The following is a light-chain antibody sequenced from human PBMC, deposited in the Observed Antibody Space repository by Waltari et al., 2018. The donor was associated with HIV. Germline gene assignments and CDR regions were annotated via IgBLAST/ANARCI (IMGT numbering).Light chain of an antibody. V-gene: IGKV4-1*01. CDR2: WAS. J-gene: IGKJ1*01. Sequence: DIEMTQSPDSLAVSLGERATINCKSSQRVLYSANNKNYLAWYQQKPGQPPKLLFYWASTRESGVPDRFRGTGSGTDFTLTITSLQAEDLAVYYCQQYYSSPRTFSQGTKVEVK. CDR3: QQYYSSPRT. CDR1: QRVLYSANNKNY.